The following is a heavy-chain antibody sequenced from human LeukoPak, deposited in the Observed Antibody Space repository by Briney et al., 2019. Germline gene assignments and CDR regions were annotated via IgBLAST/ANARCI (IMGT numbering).Heavy chain of an antibody. CDR2: IRYDGSKK. CDR3: ARTGDTERFDY. D-gene: IGHD5-18*01. Sequence: PGGSLRLSCAASGFTFSNYGMHWVRPAPGKGLEWVALIRYDGSKKDYADSVKGRFTISRDNSKNTLYLQMDSLRAEDTAVYYCARTGDTERFDYWGQGTLVTVSS. CDR1: GFTFSNYG. V-gene: IGHV3-33*01. J-gene: IGHJ4*02.